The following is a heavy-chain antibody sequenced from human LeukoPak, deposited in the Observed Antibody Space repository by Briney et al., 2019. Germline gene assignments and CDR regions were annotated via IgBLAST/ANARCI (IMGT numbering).Heavy chain of an antibody. CDR3: ARLHSSDVFDI. V-gene: IGHV4-39*01. CDR2: MYYSGST. J-gene: IGHJ3*02. Sequence: SETLSLTCTVSGGSISSSTYYWGWIRQPPGKGLEWIGTMYYSGSTYYNPSLKSRVTISVDTSKNQFSLKLSSVTAADTALYYCARLHSSDVFDIWGQGTLVTVSS. CDR1: GGSISSSTYY. D-gene: IGHD4-11*01.